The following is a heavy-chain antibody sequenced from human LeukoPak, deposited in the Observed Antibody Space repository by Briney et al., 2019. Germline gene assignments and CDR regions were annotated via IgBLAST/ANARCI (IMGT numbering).Heavy chain of an antibody. V-gene: IGHV3-23*01. CDR2: LSSRQLHT. CDR3: TKDPNGDYVGAFDS. CDR1: GFTFSSNA. D-gene: IGHD4-17*01. J-gene: IGHJ5*01. Sequence: GGSLRLSCAASGFTFSSNAMTWVRQAPGKGLEWVSSLSSRQLHTYYSDSVKGRFTISRDNSKNTLYLQMNGLRADDTAIYYCTKDPNGDYVGAFDSWGQGILVTVSS.